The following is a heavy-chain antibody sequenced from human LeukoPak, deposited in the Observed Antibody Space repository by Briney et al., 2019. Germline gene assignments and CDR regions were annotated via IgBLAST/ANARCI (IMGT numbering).Heavy chain of an antibody. CDR1: GFTFSTYA. V-gene: IGHV3-23*01. J-gene: IGHJ4*02. CDR2: ISARGGTT. D-gene: IGHD6-19*01. Sequence: QTGGSLRLSCAASGFTFSTYAMNWVRQAPGKGLEWVSLISARGGTTHYADSVKGRLTISRDNSKNTLFLQMNSLRAEDTAVYYCAKPINTGWPPSDQWGQGTLVTVSS. CDR3: AKPINTGWPPSDQ.